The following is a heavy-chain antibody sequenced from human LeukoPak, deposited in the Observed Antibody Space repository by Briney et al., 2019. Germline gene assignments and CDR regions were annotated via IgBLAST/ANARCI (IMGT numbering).Heavy chain of an antibody. CDR3: ARVKVRYYYGMDV. D-gene: IGHD1-1*01. V-gene: IGHV3-30-3*01. CDR2: ISYDGSNK. CDR1: GFTFSSYA. Sequence: GRSLRLSCAASGFTFSSYAMHWVRQAPGKGLEWVAVISYDGSNKYYADSVKGRFTISRDSSKNTLYLQMNSLRAEDTAVYYCARVKVRYYYGMDVWGQGTTVTVSS. J-gene: IGHJ6*02.